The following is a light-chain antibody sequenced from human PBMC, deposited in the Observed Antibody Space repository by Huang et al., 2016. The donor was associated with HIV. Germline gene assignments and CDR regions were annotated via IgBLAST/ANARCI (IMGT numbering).Light chain of an antibody. J-gene: IGKJ3*01. Sequence: DIVMTQSPDSLAVSLGERATINCKSSQTILHDSDSRNYLAWYQQTPGQPHKLLIHWASIRKSGVPDRFIGSGSGTYFTLTISSLQAEDVAVYYCQQYYSSPFTFGPGTNVDI. CDR3: QQYYSSPFT. CDR2: WAS. CDR1: QTILHDSDSRNY. V-gene: IGKV4-1*01.